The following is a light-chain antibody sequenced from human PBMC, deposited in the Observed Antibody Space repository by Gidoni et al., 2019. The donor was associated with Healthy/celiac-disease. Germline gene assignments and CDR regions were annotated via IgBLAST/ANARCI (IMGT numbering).Light chain of an antibody. V-gene: IGLV1-44*01. CDR2: SNN. Sequence: QSVLTQPPSASGTPGQGVTISCSGSSSNIGSNTVNWYQQLPGTAPTLLIYSNNQRPSGVPDRFSGSKSGTSASLAISGLQSEDEADYYCAAWDDSLNGVVFGGRTKLTVL. CDR1: SSNIGSNT. J-gene: IGLJ2*01. CDR3: AAWDDSLNGVV.